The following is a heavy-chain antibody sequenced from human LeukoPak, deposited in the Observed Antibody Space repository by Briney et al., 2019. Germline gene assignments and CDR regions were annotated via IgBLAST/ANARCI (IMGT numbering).Heavy chain of an antibody. V-gene: IGHV3-48*01. D-gene: IGHD6-13*01. Sequence: PGGSLRLSCAAPGFIFSTYSMSSVRQAPGKGLEWVSYISSISSIIYYAESVKGRFTISRDNARNSLYLQMNSLRADDTAVYYCARSRPGTEAGQPNFDYWGQGTLVTVSS. CDR3: ARSRPGTEAGQPNFDY. CDR2: ISSISSII. J-gene: IGHJ4*02. CDR1: GFIFSTYS.